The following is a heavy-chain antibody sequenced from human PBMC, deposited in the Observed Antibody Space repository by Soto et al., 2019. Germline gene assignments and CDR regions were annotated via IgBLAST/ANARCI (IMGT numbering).Heavy chain of an antibody. CDR2: INPNSGGT. D-gene: IGHD6-6*01. J-gene: IGHJ6*02. Sequence: ASVKVSCKASGYTFTGYYMHWVLQAPGQGLEWMGWINPNSGGTNYAQKFQGWVTMTRDTSISTAYMELSRLRSDDTAVYYCATCSSEYYYYGMDVWGQGTTVTVSS. CDR3: ATCSSEYYYYGMDV. CDR1: GYTFTGYY. V-gene: IGHV1-2*04.